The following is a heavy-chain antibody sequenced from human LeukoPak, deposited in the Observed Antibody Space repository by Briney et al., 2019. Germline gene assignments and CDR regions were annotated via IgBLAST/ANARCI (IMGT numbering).Heavy chain of an antibody. D-gene: IGHD3-16*02. J-gene: IGHJ4*02. CDR3: ARDYDYVWGSYRYPFDY. Sequence: ASVKVSCKASGYTFTSYGIRWVRQAPGQGLEWMGWISAYNGNTNYAQKLQGRVTMTTDTSTSTAYMELRSLRSDDTAVYYCARDYDYVWGSYRYPFDYWGQGTLVTVSS. CDR2: ISAYNGNT. V-gene: IGHV1-18*01. CDR1: GYTFTSYG.